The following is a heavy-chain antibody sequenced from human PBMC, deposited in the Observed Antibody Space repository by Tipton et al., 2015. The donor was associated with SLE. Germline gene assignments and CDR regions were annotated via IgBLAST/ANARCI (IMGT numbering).Heavy chain of an antibody. D-gene: IGHD5-18*01. CDR3: ARDLRHSYGKWLDP. CDR1: GDSISTYH. V-gene: IGHV4-4*08. J-gene: IGHJ5*02. CDR2: IQTSGIT. Sequence: LRLSCTVSGDSISTYHWNWIRQSPGKGLEWIGYIQTSGITNYNPSLKSRATMSVDMSKNQFSLRLSSVTAADTAVYYCARDLRHSYGKWLDPWGQGTLVTVSS.